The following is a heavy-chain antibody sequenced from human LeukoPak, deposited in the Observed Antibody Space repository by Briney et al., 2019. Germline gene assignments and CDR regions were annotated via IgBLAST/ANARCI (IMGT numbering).Heavy chain of an antibody. J-gene: IGHJ4*02. D-gene: IGHD2-2*01. Sequence: GGSLRLSCAASGFTFSSYAMSWVRQAPGKGLEWVSAISGSGGGTYYADSVKGRFTISRDNSKNTLYLQMNSLRAEDTAVYYCAKDGWDIVVVPAAMWDYWGQGTLVTVSS. CDR2: ISGSGGGT. CDR1: GFTFSSYA. V-gene: IGHV3-23*01. CDR3: AKDGWDIVVVPAAMWDY.